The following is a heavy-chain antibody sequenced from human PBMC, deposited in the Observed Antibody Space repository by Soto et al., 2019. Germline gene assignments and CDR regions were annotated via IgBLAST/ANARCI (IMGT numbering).Heavy chain of an antibody. Sequence: TLSLTCTVSGGSIRSGGYYWSWIRQHPGKGLEWIGYIYYSGSTYYNPSLKSRVTISVDTSKNQFSLKLSSVTAADTAVYYCARDSRVRSRHYYYYYGMDVWGQGTTVTVSS. J-gene: IGHJ6*02. CDR3: ARDSRVRSRHYYYYYGMDV. CDR2: IYYSGST. D-gene: IGHD3-10*01. CDR1: GGSIRSGGYY. V-gene: IGHV4-31*03.